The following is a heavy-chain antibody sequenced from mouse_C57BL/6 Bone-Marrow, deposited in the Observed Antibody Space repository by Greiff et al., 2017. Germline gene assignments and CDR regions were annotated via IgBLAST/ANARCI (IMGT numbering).Heavy chain of an antibody. J-gene: IGHJ4*01. CDR2: IYPGGGYA. V-gene: IGHV1-63*01. Sequence: VQLQQSGAELVRPGTSVTMSCKASGYTFTNYWIGWAKQRPGHGLEWIGDIYPGGGYANYTEMFKGKDTLTADKSSSTAYMQFSSLTSEDSAIYYCARGYAMDYWGQGTSVTVSS. CDR3: ARGYAMDY. CDR1: GYTFTNYW.